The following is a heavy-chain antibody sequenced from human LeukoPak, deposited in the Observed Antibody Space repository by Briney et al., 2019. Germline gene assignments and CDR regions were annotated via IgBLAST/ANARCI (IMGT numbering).Heavy chain of an antibody. D-gene: IGHD2-2*01. CDR2: INPHSGDT. CDR1: GYTFTDYY. Sequence: ASVKVSCKASGYTFTDYYMHWVRQAPGQGLEWMGWINPHSGDTHYPQKFQGRVTMTRDTSISTAYMELSRLRSDDTAVYYCAGGEPYCSSTSCPLDYWGQGTLVTVSS. CDR3: AGGEPYCSSTSCPLDY. J-gene: IGHJ4*02. V-gene: IGHV1-2*02.